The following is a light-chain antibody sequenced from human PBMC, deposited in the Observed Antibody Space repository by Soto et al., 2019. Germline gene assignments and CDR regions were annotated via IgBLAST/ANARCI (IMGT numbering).Light chain of an antibody. V-gene: IGKV1-5*03. CDR3: QQYNGYGR. Sequence: DIQMTQSPSTLSASVGARVNITCRASQSTSSWLAWYQQKPGKAPKLLIHKASSLQSGVPSRFSGSGSGTEFTLTISSLDPDDFATYYCQQYNGYGRFGQGTKVEIK. J-gene: IGKJ1*01. CDR2: KAS. CDR1: QSTSSW.